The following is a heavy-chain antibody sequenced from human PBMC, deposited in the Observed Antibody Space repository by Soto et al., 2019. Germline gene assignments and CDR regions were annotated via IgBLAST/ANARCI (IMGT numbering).Heavy chain of an antibody. Sequence: PSETLSLTCAVYGGSFSGYYWSWIRQPPGKGLEWIGEINHSGSTNYNPSLKSRVTISVDTSKNQFSLKLSSVTAADTAVYYCARGRVSRGMDGWGQGTTVTVSS. CDR2: INHSGST. V-gene: IGHV4-34*01. J-gene: IGHJ6*02. CDR3: ARGRVSRGMDG. CDR1: GGSFSGYY. D-gene: IGHD6-13*01.